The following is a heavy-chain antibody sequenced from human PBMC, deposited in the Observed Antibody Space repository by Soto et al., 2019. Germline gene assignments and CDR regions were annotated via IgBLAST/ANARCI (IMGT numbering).Heavy chain of an antibody. V-gene: IGHV4-39*01. CDR2: IYYSGST. CDR3: ARWYYYGSGSDHRDAYYYGMDV. Sequence: SETLSLTCTVSGGSISSSSYYWGWIRHPPGKGLEWIGSIYYSGSTYYNPSLKSRVTISVDTSKNQFSLKLSSVTAADTAVYYCARWYYYGSGSDHRDAYYYGMDVWGQGTTVTVSS. D-gene: IGHD3-10*01. J-gene: IGHJ6*01. CDR1: GGSISSSSYY.